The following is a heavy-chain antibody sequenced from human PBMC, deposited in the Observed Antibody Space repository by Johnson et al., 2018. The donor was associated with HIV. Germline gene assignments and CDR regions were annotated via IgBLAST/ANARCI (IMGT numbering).Heavy chain of an antibody. CDR3: ARAGAVGFDAFDI. CDR2: ISYDGSNK. CDR1: AFTFRSYS. J-gene: IGHJ3*02. D-gene: IGHD6-19*01. Sequence: QVQLVESGGGVVQPGRSLRLSCAASAFTFRSYSMHWVRQAPGKGLEWVAVISYDGSNKYYAASVKGRFTISRDNSKNTLYLQMNSLRAEDTAVYYCARAGAVGFDAFDIWGQGTMVTVSS. V-gene: IGHV3-30-3*01.